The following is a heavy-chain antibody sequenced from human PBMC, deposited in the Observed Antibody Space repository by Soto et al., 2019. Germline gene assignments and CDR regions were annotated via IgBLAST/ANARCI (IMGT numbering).Heavy chain of an antibody. V-gene: IGHV1-69*14. CDR3: ARDVLRYFEDRWFGP. CDR2: IIPIFGTA. CDR1: GGTFSSYA. J-gene: IGHJ5*02. Sequence: QVQLVQSGAEVKKPGSSVKVSCKASGGTFSSYAISWVRQAPGQGLEWMGGIIPIFGTANYAQKFQGRVTITADKSTGQAHMELSSLRSEDKAVYYCARDVLRYFEDRWFGPWGQGTLVTVSS. D-gene: IGHD3-9*01.